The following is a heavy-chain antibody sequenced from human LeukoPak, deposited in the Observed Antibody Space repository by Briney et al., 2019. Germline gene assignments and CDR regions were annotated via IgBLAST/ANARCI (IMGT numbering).Heavy chain of an antibody. CDR1: GGSISSYY. V-gene: IGHV4-59*06. J-gene: IGHJ3*02. CDR2: IYYGGST. Sequence: SETLSLTCTVSGGSISSYYWSWIRQPPGKGLEWIGYIYYGGSTYYNPSLKSRLTISVDTSKSQFSLRLSSVTAADTAVYYCARRFTMVRGTRRDGFDIWGQGTMVTVSS. CDR3: ARRFTMVRGTRRDGFDI. D-gene: IGHD3-10*01.